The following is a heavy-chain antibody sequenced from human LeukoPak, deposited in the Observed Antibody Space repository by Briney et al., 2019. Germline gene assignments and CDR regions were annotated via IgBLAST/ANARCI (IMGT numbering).Heavy chain of an antibody. D-gene: IGHD3-10*01. V-gene: IGHV1-69*04. Sequence: SVKVSCKASGGTFSSYVITWVRQAPGQGLEWMGRIIPMLDIQNYAQKFQGRVTITADKSTSTAYMELSSLRSEDTAVYYCASERGATQYFDYWGQGTLVTVSS. J-gene: IGHJ4*02. CDR2: IIPMLDIQ. CDR3: ASERGATQYFDY. CDR1: GGTFSSYV.